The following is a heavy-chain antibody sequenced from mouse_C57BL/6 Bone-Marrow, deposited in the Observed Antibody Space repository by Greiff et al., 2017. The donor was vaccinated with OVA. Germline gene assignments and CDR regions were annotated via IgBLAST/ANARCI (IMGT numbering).Heavy chain of an antibody. J-gene: IGHJ1*03. Sequence: VQLQQPGAELVRPGSSVKLSCKASGYTFTSYWMHWVKQRPIQGLEWIGNIDPSDSETHYNQKFKDKATLTVDKSSSTAYMQLSSLTSEDSAVYYCARSGLITTVVDWYFDVWGTGTTVTVSS. D-gene: IGHD1-1*01. CDR2: IDPSDSET. CDR1: GYTFTSYW. CDR3: ARSGLITTVVDWYFDV. V-gene: IGHV1-52*01.